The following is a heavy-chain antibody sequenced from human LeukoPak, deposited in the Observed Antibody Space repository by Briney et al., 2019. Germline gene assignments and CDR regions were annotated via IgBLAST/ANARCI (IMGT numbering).Heavy chain of an antibody. Sequence: SETLSLTCTVSGASISSYFWTWIRQSPGKGLEWIGEINHSGSTNYNPSLKSRVTISVDTSKNQFSLKLSSVTAADTAVYYCARGGASYYYGSGSSNWFDPWGQGTLVTVSS. V-gene: IGHV4-34*01. CDR1: GASISSYF. CDR3: ARGGASYYYGSGSSNWFDP. J-gene: IGHJ5*02. D-gene: IGHD3-10*01. CDR2: INHSGST.